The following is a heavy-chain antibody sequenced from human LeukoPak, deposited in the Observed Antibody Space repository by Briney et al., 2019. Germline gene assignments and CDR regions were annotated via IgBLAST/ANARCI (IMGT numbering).Heavy chain of an antibody. Sequence: GASVKVSCKASGYTFTGYYMRWVRQAPGQGLEWMGWLNPNSGNTGYPQKFQGRVTMTRNTSISTAYMELSSLTSEDTAVYYCARGGATVDYWGQGTLVTVSS. V-gene: IGHV1-8*02. J-gene: IGHJ4*02. CDR3: ARGGATVDY. D-gene: IGHD1-14*01. CDR1: GYTFTGYY. CDR2: LNPNSGNT.